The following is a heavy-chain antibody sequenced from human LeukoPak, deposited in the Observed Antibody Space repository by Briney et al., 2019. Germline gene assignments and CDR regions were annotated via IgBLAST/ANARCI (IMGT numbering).Heavy chain of an antibody. CDR2: ISYDGSNK. CDR3: AKDLTYYDFWSGPQTFDP. D-gene: IGHD3-3*01. V-gene: IGHV3-30*18. Sequence: GGSLRLSCAASGFTFSSYGMPWVRQAPGKGLEWVAVISYDGSNKYYADSVKGRFTISRDNSKNTLYLQMNSLRAEDTAVYYCAKDLTYYDFWSGPQTFDPWGQGTLVTVSS. CDR1: GFTFSSYG. J-gene: IGHJ5*02.